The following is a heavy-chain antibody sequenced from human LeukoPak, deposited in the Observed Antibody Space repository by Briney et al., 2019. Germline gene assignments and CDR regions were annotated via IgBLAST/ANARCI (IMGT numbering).Heavy chain of an antibody. CDR1: GDTFSSYA. CDR2: IIPILGIA. J-gene: IGHJ4*02. Sequence: ASVKVSCKASGDTFSSYAISWVRQAPGQGLEWMGRIIPILGIANYAQKFQGRVTITADKSTSTAYMELSSLRSEDTAVYYCARDHPYGSGSPGSNFDYWDQGTLVTVSS. D-gene: IGHD3-10*01. V-gene: IGHV1-69*04. CDR3: ARDHPYGSGSPGSNFDY.